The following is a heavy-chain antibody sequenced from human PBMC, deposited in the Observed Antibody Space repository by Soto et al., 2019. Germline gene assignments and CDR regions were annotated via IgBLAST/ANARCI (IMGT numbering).Heavy chain of an antibody. CDR2: IWYDGSNK. CDR1: GFTFSSYG. CDR3: ARESADSSGYYLTSGPFDY. J-gene: IGHJ4*02. Sequence: PGGSLRLSCAASGFTFSSYGMHWVRQAPGKGLEWVAVIWYDGSNKYYADSVKGRFTISRDNSKNTLYLQMNSLRAEDTAVYYCARESADSSGYYLTSGPFDYWGQGXLVTVSS. V-gene: IGHV3-33*01. D-gene: IGHD3-22*01.